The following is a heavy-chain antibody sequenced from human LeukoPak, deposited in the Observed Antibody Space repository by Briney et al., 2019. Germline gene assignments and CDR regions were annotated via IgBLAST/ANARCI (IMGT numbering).Heavy chain of an antibody. CDR1: GFTFSSYS. CDR3: ARADSSGWSY. V-gene: IGHV3-21*01. J-gene: IGHJ4*02. D-gene: IGHD6-19*01. CDR2: ISSSSSSYI. Sequence: GGSLRLSCAASGFTFSSYSMNWVRQAPGKGLEWVSSISSSSSSYIYYAGSVKGRFTISRDNAKNSLYLQMNSLRAEDTAAYYCARADSSGWSYWGQGTLVTVSS.